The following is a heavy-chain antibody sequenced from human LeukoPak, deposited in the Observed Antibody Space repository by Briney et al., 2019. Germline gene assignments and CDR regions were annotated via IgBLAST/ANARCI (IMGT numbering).Heavy chain of an antibody. CDR2: IYHSGST. CDR3: ARVGHYFYGSGSYLGGFDY. V-gene: IGHV4-30-2*01. J-gene: IGHJ4*02. CDR1: GGSISSYS. Sequence: PSETLSLTCTVSGGSISSYSWNWIRQPPGNGLEWIRYIYHSGSTYYSPSLESRVTMSVDRSKNQFSLKLSSVTAADTAVYYCARVGHYFYGSGSYLGGFDYWGQGALVTVSS. D-gene: IGHD3-10*01.